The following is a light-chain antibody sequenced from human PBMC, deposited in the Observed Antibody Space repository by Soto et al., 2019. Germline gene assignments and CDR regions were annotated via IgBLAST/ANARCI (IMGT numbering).Light chain of an antibody. CDR1: SSDVGRYNF. V-gene: IGLV2-14*01. CDR3: SSYTGRSTLL. CDR2: DVT. Sequence: QSVLTQPASVSGSPGQSITISCTGTSSDVGRYNFVSWYQQHPGKAPKIMIYDVTNRPSGVSNRFSGSKSGNTASLTISGLQAEDEADYYCSSYTGRSTLLFGAGTKLTVL. J-gene: IGLJ1*01.